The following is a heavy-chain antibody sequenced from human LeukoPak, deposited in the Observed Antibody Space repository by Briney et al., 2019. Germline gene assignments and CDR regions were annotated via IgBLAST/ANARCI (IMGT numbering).Heavy chain of an antibody. V-gene: IGHV3-15*01. CDR2: IKSKADGRTT. J-gene: IGHJ1*01. Sequence: GGSLRLSCAASGFTFTNAWMSWVRQAPGKGLEWVCRIKSKADGRTTDCAAPVIGRFTISGDDSKNTLYLQMNNLKTEDTAVYYCTTGFPNYGDYRGYFQHWGQGTLVTVAS. D-gene: IGHD4-17*01. CDR3: TTGFPNYGDYRGYFQH. CDR1: GFTFTNAW.